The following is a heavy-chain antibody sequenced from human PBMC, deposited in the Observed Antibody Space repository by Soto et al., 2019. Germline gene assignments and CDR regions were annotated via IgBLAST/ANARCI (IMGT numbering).Heavy chain of an antibody. Sequence: QVQLVESGGGVVQPGRSLRLSCAASGFTFSSYGMHWVRQAPGKGLEWVAVISYDGSNKYYADSVKGRFTISRDNSKNTLYLQMNSLRAEDTAVYYCAKDQGMTTVVTPILAPNTYYYYDGMDVWGQGTTVTVSS. CDR1: GFTFSSYG. CDR3: AKDQGMTTVVTPILAPNTYYYYDGMDV. V-gene: IGHV3-30*18. CDR2: ISYDGSNK. D-gene: IGHD4-17*01. J-gene: IGHJ6*02.